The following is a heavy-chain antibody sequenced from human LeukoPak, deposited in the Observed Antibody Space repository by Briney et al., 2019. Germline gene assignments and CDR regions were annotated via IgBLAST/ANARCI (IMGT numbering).Heavy chain of an antibody. V-gene: IGHV2-5*02. Sequence: ESGPTLVNPTQTLTLTCTFSGFSLSTSGVCVGWIRQPPGKALEWLALIYCDDDKRYSPSLKNRLTITKDTSKNQVVLTMTNMDPVDTATYYCAHRLDSDWAFDYWGQGTLVTVSS. CDR3: AHRLDSDWAFDY. CDR2: IYCDDDK. CDR1: GFSLSTSGVC. J-gene: IGHJ4*02. D-gene: IGHD6-19*01.